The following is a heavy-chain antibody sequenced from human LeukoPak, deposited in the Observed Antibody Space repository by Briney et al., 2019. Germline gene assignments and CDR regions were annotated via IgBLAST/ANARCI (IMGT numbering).Heavy chain of an antibody. CDR3: ITDPMDA. Sequence: PGGSLRLSCVASGFTFSNAWMSWVRQAPGKGLEWVGRIKSKTDGGTTDYPAPMKGRFTISRDDSKNTLFLQMDSLKTEDTAVYYCITDPMDAWGQGTTVTVCS. CDR1: GFTFSNAW. J-gene: IGHJ6*02. CDR2: IKSKTDGGTT. V-gene: IGHV3-15*01.